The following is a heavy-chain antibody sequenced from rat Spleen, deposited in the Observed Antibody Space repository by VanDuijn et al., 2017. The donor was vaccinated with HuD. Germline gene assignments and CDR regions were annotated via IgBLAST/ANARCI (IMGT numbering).Heavy chain of an antibody. J-gene: IGHJ2*01. D-gene: IGHD1-1*01. CDR2: ISYDVSST. CDR1: GFTFSDYG. V-gene: IGHV5-29*01. CDR3: TTASYYYSGG. Sequence: EVQLVESGGTLVQPGRSLKLSCAASGFTFSDYGMAWVRQAPTKGLEWVASISYDVSSTYYRDSVKGRFTISRENAKSSLYLQMDSLRSEDTATYYCTTASYYYSGGWGQGVMVTVSS.